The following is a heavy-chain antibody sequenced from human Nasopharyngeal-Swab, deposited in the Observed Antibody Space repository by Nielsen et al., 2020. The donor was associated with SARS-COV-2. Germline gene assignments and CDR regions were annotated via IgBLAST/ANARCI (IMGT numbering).Heavy chain of an antibody. Sequence: GESLKISCAASGFTFSSYGMHWVRQAPGKGLEWVAVISYDGSNKYYADSVKGRFTISRDNSKNTLYLQMNSLRAEDTAVYYCAKDTAEWDLTGAYYYGMDVWGQGTTVTVSS. D-gene: IGHD1-26*01. V-gene: IGHV3-30*18. CDR1: GFTFSSYG. CDR2: ISYDGSNK. CDR3: AKDTAEWDLTGAYYYGMDV. J-gene: IGHJ6*02.